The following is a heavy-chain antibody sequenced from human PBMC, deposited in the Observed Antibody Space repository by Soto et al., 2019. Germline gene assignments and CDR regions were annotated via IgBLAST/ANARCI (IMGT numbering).Heavy chain of an antibody. Sequence: ASVKVSCKASGYTFTSYGISWVRQAPGPGLEWMGWISAYNGNTNYAQKLQGRVTMTTDTSTSTAYMELRSLRSDDTAVYYCARDRKYSSSWYSDWFDPWGQGTLVTVSS. V-gene: IGHV1-18*01. D-gene: IGHD6-13*01. CDR3: ARDRKYSSSWYSDWFDP. CDR2: ISAYNGNT. J-gene: IGHJ5*02. CDR1: GYTFTSYG.